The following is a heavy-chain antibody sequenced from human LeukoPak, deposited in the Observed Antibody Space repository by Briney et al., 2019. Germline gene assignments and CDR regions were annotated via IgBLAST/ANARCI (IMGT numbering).Heavy chain of an antibody. Sequence: GGSLRLSCAASGFTFSSYPLHWVRQAPGKGLEWVALISYDVSNKYYADSVKGRFTISRDNSKNTLYLQMNSLRAEDTAVYYCAKDNPIEEVRGLGPGQWGQGTLVTVSS. D-gene: IGHD1-14*01. J-gene: IGHJ4*02. V-gene: IGHV3-30-3*01. CDR1: GFTFSSYP. CDR2: ISYDVSNK. CDR3: AKDNPIEEVRGLGPGQ.